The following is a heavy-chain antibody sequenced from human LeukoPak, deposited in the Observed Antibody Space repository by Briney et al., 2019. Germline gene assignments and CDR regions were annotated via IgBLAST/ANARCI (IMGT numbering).Heavy chain of an antibody. J-gene: IGHJ4*02. CDR2: IDSYGTT. Sequence: SETLSLTCAVSGVSIASYSCHGVRQSPGKGLEDVAAIDSYGTTYYNPSLRSRLNIAVDPSKNQCSLRLNSVPAADTAVYYCARSRGWWALDYWGPGTLVAVSS. CDR1: GVSIASYS. V-gene: IGHV4-39*07. CDR3: ARSRGWWALDY. D-gene: IGHD2-8*02.